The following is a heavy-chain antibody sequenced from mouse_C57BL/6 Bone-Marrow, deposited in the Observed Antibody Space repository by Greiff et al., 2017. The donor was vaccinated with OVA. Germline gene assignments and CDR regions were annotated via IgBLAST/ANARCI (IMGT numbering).Heavy chain of an antibody. CDR3: ARGEPIGWYFDV. D-gene: IGHD6-5*01. V-gene: IGHV14-3*01. J-gene: IGHJ1*03. Sequence: EVMLVESVAELVRPGASVKLSCTASGFNIKNTYMHWVKQRPEQGLEWIGRIDPANGNTKYAPKFQGKATITADTSSNTAYLQLSSLTSEDTAIYYCARGEPIGWYFDVWGTGTTVTVSS. CDR1: GFNIKNTY. CDR2: IDPANGNT.